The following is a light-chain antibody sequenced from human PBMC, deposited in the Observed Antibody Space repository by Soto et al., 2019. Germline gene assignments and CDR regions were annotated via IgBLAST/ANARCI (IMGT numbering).Light chain of an antibody. CDR3: QQYNDWPPWT. J-gene: IGKJ1*01. V-gene: IGKV3D-15*01. CDR1: QSVSSN. CDR2: GAS. Sequence: EIALTQSPATLSVPPGERATLSCRASQSVSSNLAWYQQKPGQAPTLLVYGASTRATGIPARFSGSGSGTEFTLTISSLQSEDSAVYYCQQYNDWPPWTFGQGTKVEIK.